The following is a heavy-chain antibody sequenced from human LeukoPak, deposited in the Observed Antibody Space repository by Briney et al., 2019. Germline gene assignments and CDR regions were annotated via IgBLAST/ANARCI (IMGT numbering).Heavy chain of an antibody. CDR1: GFTFSSYG. CDR2: ISGSGGST. J-gene: IGHJ4*02. CDR3: AKWDTYYDSSGYYFY. V-gene: IGHV3-23*01. Sequence: AGTLRLSCAASGFTFSSYGMSWVRQPPGKGLEWVSAISGSGGSTYYADSVKGRFTISRDNSKNTLYLQMNSLRAEDTAVYYCAKWDTYYDSSGYYFYWGQGTLVTVSS. D-gene: IGHD3-22*01.